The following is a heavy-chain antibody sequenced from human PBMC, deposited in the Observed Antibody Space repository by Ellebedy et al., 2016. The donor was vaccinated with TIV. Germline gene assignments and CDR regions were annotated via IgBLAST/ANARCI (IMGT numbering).Heavy chain of an antibody. D-gene: IGHD3-3*01. V-gene: IGHV1-46*04. CDR1: GYTFTRYY. J-gene: IGHJ4*02. CDR3: ARDDLEDFWSGYPDY. Sequence: AASVTVSCKASGYTFTRYYMRWARQAPGQRLEWMGIVHPSGGSTSYAQKSQGRVTMTRDTSTSTVYMELISLRSEDTAVYYCARDDLEDFWSGYPDYWGQGTLVTVSS. CDR2: VHPSGGST.